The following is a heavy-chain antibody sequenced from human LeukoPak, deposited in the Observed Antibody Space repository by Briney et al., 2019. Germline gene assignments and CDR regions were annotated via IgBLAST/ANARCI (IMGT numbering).Heavy chain of an antibody. CDR2: ISGSGGST. CDR1: GFTVSSNY. Sequence: GGSLRLSCAASGFTVSSNYMSWVRQAPGKGLEWVSAISGSGGSTYYADSVKGRFTISRDNSKNTLYLQMNSLRAEDTAVYYCAKPLWFGEPQGWFDPWGQGTLVTVSS. D-gene: IGHD3-10*01. V-gene: IGHV3-23*01. J-gene: IGHJ5*02. CDR3: AKPLWFGEPQGWFDP.